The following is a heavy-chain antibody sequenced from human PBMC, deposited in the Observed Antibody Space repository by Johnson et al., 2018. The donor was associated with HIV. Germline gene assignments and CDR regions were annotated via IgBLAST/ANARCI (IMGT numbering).Heavy chain of an antibody. D-gene: IGHD6-19*01. CDR2: INWNGGST. CDR1: GFTFDDYG. J-gene: IGHJ3*02. V-gene: IGHV3-20*04. CDR3: AKDGKVAGTKSAFDI. Sequence: VQLVESGGGVVQPGRSLRLSCVASGFTFDDYGMSWVRQAPGKGLEWVSGINWNGGSTGYADSVKGRFTISRDTSKNTLYLQMNSLRAEDTALYYCAKDGKVAGTKSAFDIWGQGTMVTVSS.